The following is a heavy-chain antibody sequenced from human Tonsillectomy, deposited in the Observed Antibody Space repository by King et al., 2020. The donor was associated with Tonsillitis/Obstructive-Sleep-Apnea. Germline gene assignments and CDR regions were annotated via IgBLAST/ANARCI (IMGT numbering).Heavy chain of an antibody. Sequence: VQLVESGGGLVQPGGSLRLSCAASGFTFSSYAMSWVRQAPGKGLEWVSAISGSGGSTYYADSVKGRFTISRDNSKNTLYLQMNSLRAEDTAVYYCAKVKRGYSYGDDAFDIWGQGTMVTVSS. V-gene: IGHV3-23*04. CDR2: ISGSGGST. D-gene: IGHD5-18*01. CDR1: GFTFSSYA. CDR3: AKVKRGYSYGDDAFDI. J-gene: IGHJ3*02.